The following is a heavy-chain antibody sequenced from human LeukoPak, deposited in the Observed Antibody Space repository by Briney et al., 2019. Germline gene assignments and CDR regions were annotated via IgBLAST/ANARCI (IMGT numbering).Heavy chain of an antibody. Sequence: PGGSLRLSCAASGFTFDDYGMSWVRQAPGKGLEWVSGINWNGGSTGYADSVKGRFTISGDNAKNSLYLQMNSLRAEDTALYYCARDNGDYFYYYMDVWGKGTTVTVSS. J-gene: IGHJ6*03. CDR1: GFTFDDYG. CDR3: ARDNGDYFYYYMDV. V-gene: IGHV3-20*04. CDR2: INWNGGST. D-gene: IGHD3-16*02.